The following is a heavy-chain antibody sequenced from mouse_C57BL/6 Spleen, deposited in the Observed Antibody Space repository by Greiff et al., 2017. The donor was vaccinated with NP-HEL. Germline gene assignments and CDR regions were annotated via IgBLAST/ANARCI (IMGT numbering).Heavy chain of an antibody. V-gene: IGHV1-69*01. Sequence: QVQLQQPGAELVMPGASVKLSCKASGYTFTSYWMHWVKQRPGQGLEWIGEIDPSDSYTNYNQKFKGKSTLTVDKSSSTAYMQLSSLTSEDSAVYYCASGAWDAYWGQGTLVTVSA. J-gene: IGHJ3*01. CDR1: GYTFTSYW. CDR2: IDPSDSYT. D-gene: IGHD4-1*01. CDR3: ASGAWDAY.